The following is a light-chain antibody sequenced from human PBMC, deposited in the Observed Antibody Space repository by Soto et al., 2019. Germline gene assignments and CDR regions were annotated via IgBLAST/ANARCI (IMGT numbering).Light chain of an antibody. Sequence: QSALTQPPSASGSPGQSVTISCTGTSSDVGGYNYVSWYQQQPGKAHKLMISEVSKRPSGVPDRFSGSKSGNTASLTVSGLQAEDEADYYCSSFASNNNLVFGGGTKLTVL. V-gene: IGLV2-8*01. CDR3: SSFASNNNLV. J-gene: IGLJ2*01. CDR2: EVS. CDR1: SSDVGGYNY.